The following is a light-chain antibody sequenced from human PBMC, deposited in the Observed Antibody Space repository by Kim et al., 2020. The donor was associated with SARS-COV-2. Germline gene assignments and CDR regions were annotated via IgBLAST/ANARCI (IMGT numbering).Light chain of an antibody. CDR1: QSISSW. CDR3: QQYNSYSSYT. Sequence: DIQMTQSPSTLSASVGDRVTITCRASQSISSWLAWYQPKPGRAPKLLIYDASSLESGVPSRFSGSGSGTEFTLTISSLHPDDFATYYCQQYNSYSSYTFGQGTKLEI. CDR2: DAS. J-gene: IGKJ2*01. V-gene: IGKV1-5*01.